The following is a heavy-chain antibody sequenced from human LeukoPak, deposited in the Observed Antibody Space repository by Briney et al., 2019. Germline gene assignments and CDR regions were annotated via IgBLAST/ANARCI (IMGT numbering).Heavy chain of an antibody. CDR2: ISSSSSTI. CDR3: ASGRCSSTSCQRDNDY. V-gene: IGHV3-48*04. Sequence: GGSLRLSCAVSGFTFSSYSMNWVRQAPGKGLEWVSYISSSSSTIYYADSVKGRFTISRDNAKNSLYLQMNSLRAEDTAVYYCASGRCSSTSCQRDNDYWGQGTLVTVSS. CDR1: GFTFSSYS. J-gene: IGHJ4*02. D-gene: IGHD2-2*01.